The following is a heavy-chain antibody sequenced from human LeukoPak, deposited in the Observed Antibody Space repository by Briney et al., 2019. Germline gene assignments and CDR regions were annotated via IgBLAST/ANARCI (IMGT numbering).Heavy chain of an antibody. J-gene: IGHJ5*02. CDR2: IYYSGGT. Sequence: SGTLCLTCAVYGGSFSGYYWTWIRQPPGKGLEWVGSIYYSGGTFYNPSLKSRVTISVDTSKNQFSLKLSAVTAADAAVYYCSRESTVIWFDPWGQGTLVTVSS. CDR1: GGSFSGYY. CDR3: SRESTVIWFDP. V-gene: IGHV4-34*01. D-gene: IGHD4-11*01.